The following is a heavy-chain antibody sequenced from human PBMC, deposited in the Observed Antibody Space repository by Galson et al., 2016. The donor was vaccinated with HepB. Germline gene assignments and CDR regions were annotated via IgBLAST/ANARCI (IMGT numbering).Heavy chain of an antibody. Sequence: SVKVSCKASGYTFTTYSMHWVRQAPGQGLEWMGLINPSGTTTSYVQKFQGRLTMTRDTSTSTVYMKRSRLRSEDTAVYYCATVPQRGYNYGYVPSPQGFDDWGQGTLVIVSS. CDR1: GYTFTTYS. CDR3: ATVPQRGYNYGYVPSPQGFDD. V-gene: IGHV1-46*01. CDR2: INPSGTTT. D-gene: IGHD5-18*01. J-gene: IGHJ4*02.